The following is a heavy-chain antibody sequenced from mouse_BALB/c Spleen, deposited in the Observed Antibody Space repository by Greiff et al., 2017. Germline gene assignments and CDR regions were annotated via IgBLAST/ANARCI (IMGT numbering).Heavy chain of an antibody. V-gene: IGHV1S81*02. CDR2: INPSNGRT. CDR1: GYTFTSYW. CDR3: ARWGTTVVAPFAY. Sequence: QVQLKQPGAELVKPGASVKLSCKASGYTFTSYWMHWVKQRPGQGLEWIGEINPSNGRTNYNEKFKSKATLTVDKSSSTAYMQLSSLTSEDSAVYYCARWGTTVVAPFAYWGQGTLVTVSA. D-gene: IGHD1-1*01. J-gene: IGHJ3*01.